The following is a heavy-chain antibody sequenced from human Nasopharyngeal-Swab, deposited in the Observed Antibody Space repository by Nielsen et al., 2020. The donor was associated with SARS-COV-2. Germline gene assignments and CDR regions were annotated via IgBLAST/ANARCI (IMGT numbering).Heavy chain of an antibody. CDR2: ISGSGGST. D-gene: IGHD3-3*01. Sequence: GESLKISCAASGFTFSSYAMHWVRQAPGKGLEWVSAISGSGGSTYYADSVKGRFTISRDNSKNTLYLQMNSLRAEDTAVYYCAKDLEWLSTAGAFDIWGQGTMVTVSS. V-gene: IGHV3-23*01. J-gene: IGHJ3*02. CDR1: GFTFSSYA. CDR3: AKDLEWLSTAGAFDI.